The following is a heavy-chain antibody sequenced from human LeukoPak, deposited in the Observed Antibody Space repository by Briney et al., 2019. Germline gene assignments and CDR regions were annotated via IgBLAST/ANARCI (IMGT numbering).Heavy chain of an antibody. CDR1: TFTFKRYA. J-gene: IGHJ4*02. D-gene: IGHD4-17*01. CDR3: AKGGNGDYIDY. V-gene: IGHV3-23*01. Sequence: PGGSLRLSCAASTFTFKRYAMSWVRQAPGKGLEWVSAITGSGGTTYYADSVKGRFTIYRDNSKNTLYLQMNSLRAEDTAVYFCAKGGNGDYIDYWGRGTLVTVSS. CDR2: ITGSGGTT.